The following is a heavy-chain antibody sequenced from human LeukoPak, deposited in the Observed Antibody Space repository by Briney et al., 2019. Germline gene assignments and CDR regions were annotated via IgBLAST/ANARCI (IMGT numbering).Heavy chain of an antibody. D-gene: IGHD3-10*01. V-gene: IGHV3-23*01. CDR1: GFTFSSYA. Sequence: PGGSLRLSSAASGFTFSSYAMHWVRQAPGKGLEWVSAISHTSEYTYHADSVKGRFTISRDNSKNTLYLQMNSLRAEDTAMYYCAKGSSAGRPYYFDYWGQGTLVTVSS. CDR2: ISHTSEYT. J-gene: IGHJ4*02. CDR3: AKGSSAGRPYYFDY.